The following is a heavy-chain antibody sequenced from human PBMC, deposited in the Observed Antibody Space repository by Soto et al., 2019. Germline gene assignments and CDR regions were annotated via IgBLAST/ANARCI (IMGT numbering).Heavy chain of an antibody. CDR1: GYTFTGYY. D-gene: IGHD5-18*01. J-gene: IGHJ5*02. V-gene: IGHV1-2*04. CDR3: ARDYGYSYGYGEDYNWFDP. CDR2: INPNSGGT. Sequence: GASVKVSCKASGYTFTGYYMHWVRQAPGQGLEWMGWINPNSGGTNYAQKFQGWVTMTRDTSISTAYMELSRLRSDDTAVYYCARDYGYSYGYGEDYNWFDPWGQGTLVTVSS.